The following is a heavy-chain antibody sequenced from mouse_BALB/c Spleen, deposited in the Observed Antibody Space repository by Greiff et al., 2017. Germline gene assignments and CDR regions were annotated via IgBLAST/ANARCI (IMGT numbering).Heavy chain of an antibody. CDR1: GFTFSSFG. J-gene: IGHJ2*01. CDR3: ARSYYGSRFDY. V-gene: IGHV5-17*02. D-gene: IGHD1-1*01. Sequence: EVQVVESGGGLVQPGGSRKLSCAASGFTFSSFGMHWVRQAPEKGLEWVAYISSGSSTTYYADTVKGRFTISRDNPKNTLFLQMTSLRSEDTAMYYCARSYYGSRFDYWGQGTTLTVSS. CDR2: ISSGSSTT.